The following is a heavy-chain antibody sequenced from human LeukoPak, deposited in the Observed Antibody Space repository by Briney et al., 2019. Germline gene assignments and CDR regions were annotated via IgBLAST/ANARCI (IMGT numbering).Heavy chain of an antibody. J-gene: IGHJ4*02. D-gene: IGHD6-19*01. CDR1: GYTFTGSY. CDR2: ISAYNGNT. V-gene: IGHV1-18*04. CDR3: ASLYSGRSPNFGY. Sequence: ASVKVSCKASGYTFTGSYINWVRQAPGQGLEWMGWISAYNGNTNYAQKLQGRVTMTTDTSTSTAYMELRSLRSDDTAVYYCASLYSGRSPNFGYWGQGTLVTVSS.